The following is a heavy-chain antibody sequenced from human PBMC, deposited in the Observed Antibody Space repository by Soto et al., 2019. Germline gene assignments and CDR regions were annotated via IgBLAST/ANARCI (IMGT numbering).Heavy chain of an antibody. CDR2: INHSGST. CDR3: ARGSAIYYYDSSGTP. CDR1: GGSFSGYY. J-gene: IGHJ5*02. V-gene: IGHV4-34*01. Sequence: NPSETLSLTCAVYGGSFSGYYWSWIRQPPGKGLEWIGEINHSGSTNYNPSLKSRVTISVDTSKNQFSLKLSSVTAADTAVYYCARGSAIYYYDSSGTPWGQGTLVTVSS. D-gene: IGHD3-22*01.